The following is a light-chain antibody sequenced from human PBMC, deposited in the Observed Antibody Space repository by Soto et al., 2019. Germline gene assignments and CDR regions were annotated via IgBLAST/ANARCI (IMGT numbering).Light chain of an antibody. J-gene: IGKJ4*01. V-gene: IGKV3-20*01. CDR3: QQYGSSPFT. Sequence: EIVLTQSPGTLSLSPGERATLSCRASQSVSSSYLAWYQQKPGQAPRLLIYGASSRATGIPDRFSSSGSGTDFTLAISRLGPEDLAVYYCQQYGSSPFTFGGGTKVEI. CDR1: QSVSSSY. CDR2: GAS.